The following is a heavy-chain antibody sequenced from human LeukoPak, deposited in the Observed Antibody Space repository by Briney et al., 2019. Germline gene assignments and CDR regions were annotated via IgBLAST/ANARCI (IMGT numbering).Heavy chain of an antibody. CDR1: GGTFSSYA. J-gene: IGHJ4*02. CDR2: IVALFGTA. CDR3: ARTPSGYDEGGSNY. D-gene: IGHD5-12*01. Sequence: GASVKVSCKASGGTFSSYAISWVRQAPGQGLEWMGGIVALFGTANYAEKFQGRVTISADESTSTAYMELSSLRSEDTAMYYCARTPSGYDEGGSNYWGQGTLVTVSS. V-gene: IGHV1-69*13.